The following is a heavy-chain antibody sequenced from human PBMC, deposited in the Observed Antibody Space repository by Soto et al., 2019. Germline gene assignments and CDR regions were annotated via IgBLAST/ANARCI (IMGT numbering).Heavy chain of an antibody. CDR1: GFTFSSYW. CDR3: ARDKAWSSSWYGERPYYFDY. V-gene: IGHV3-7*01. Sequence: PGGSLRLSCAASGFTFSSYWMSWVRQAPGKGLEWVANIKQDGSEKYYVDSVKGRFTISRDNAKNSLYLQMNSLRAEDTAVYYCARDKAWSSSWYGERPYYFDYWGQGTLVTVSS. J-gene: IGHJ4*02. D-gene: IGHD6-13*01. CDR2: IKQDGSEK.